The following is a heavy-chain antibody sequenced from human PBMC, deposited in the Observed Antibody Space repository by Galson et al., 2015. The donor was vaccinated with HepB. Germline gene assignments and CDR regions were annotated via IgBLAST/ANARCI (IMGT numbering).Heavy chain of an antibody. CDR3: ARGGGRLWGSYRTTSPFDY. Sequence: SVKVSCKASGYTFTNYAINWVRQAPGQGLEWMGWINTNTGNPTYAQGFTGRFVFSLDTSVSTAYLQISSLKAEDTAVYYCARGGGRLWGSYRTTSPFDYWGQGTLVTVSS. CDR1: GYTFTNYA. D-gene: IGHD3-16*02. V-gene: IGHV7-4-1*02. CDR2: INTNTGNP. J-gene: IGHJ4*02.